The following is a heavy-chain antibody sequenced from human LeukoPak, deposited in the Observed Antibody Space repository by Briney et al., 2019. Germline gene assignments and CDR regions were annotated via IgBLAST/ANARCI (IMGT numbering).Heavy chain of an antibody. Sequence: SETLSLTCTVSGGSISSYYWSWIRQPPGKGLEWIGYIYYSGSTNYNPSLKSRVTISVDTSKSQFSLKLSSVTAADTAVYYCARAHGNYGDNWGQGTLVTVSS. CDR2: IYYSGST. D-gene: IGHD4-17*01. CDR3: ARAHGNYGDN. J-gene: IGHJ4*02. CDR1: GGSISSYY. V-gene: IGHV4-59*01.